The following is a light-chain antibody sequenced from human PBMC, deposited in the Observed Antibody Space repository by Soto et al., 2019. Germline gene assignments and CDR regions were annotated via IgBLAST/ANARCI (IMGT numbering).Light chain of an antibody. CDR3: SSYTSSTTLYV. V-gene: IGLV2-14*01. J-gene: IGLJ1*01. Sequence: QPVLTQPASVSGSPGQSITISCTGTSSDVGGYNFVSWYQQHPGKAPKVMIYEVSHRPSGVSNRFSGSKSGNTASLTISGLQAEDEADYYCSSYTSSTTLYVFGTGTKLTVL. CDR1: SSDVGGYNF. CDR2: EVS.